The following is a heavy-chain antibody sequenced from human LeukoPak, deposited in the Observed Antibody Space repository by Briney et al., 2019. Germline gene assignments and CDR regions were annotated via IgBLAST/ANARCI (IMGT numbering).Heavy chain of an antibody. V-gene: IGHV3-11*04. Sequence: GGSLRLSCAASGYTFSDYYMSWIRQAPGKGREWVSYISSSGSTIYYADSVKGRFTISRDNAKNSLYLQMNSLRAEDTAVYYCARVSWERLYFDYWGQGTLVTVSS. CDR2: ISSSGSTI. CDR1: GYTFSDYY. D-gene: IGHD1-26*01. CDR3: ARVSWERLYFDY. J-gene: IGHJ4*02.